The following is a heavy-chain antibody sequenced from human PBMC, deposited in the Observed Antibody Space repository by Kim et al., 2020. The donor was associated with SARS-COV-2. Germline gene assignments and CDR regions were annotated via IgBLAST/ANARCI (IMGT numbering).Heavy chain of an antibody. CDR3: AKVGMAAISLVVAVYYFDY. CDR2: ISGSGGST. D-gene: IGHD2-15*01. J-gene: IGHJ4*02. Sequence: GGSLRLSCAASGFTFSSYAMSWVRQAPGKGLEWVSAISGSGGSTYYADSVKGRFTISRDNSKNTLYLQMNSLRAEDTAVYYCAKVGMAAISLVVAVYYFDYWGQGTLVTVSS. CDR1: GFTFSSYA. V-gene: IGHV3-23*01.